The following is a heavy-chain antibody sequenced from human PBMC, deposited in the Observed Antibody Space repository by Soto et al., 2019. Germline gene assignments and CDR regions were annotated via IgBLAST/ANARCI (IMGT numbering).Heavy chain of an antibody. CDR2: FEPTGGGST. D-gene: IGHD3-10*01. CDR1: GYTFSGYY. CDR3: ASDYGSGVELDV. V-gene: IGHV1-46*01. J-gene: IGHJ6*02. Sequence: QVQLVQSGAEVKKPGASVKLSCKPSGYTFSGYYVHWVRQAPGQGLEWMGVFEPTGGGSTSYAQRFQGRVTVTRDTSTSTVYMELGSLRFDDTAVYCCASDYGSGVELDVWGQGTRVTVSS.